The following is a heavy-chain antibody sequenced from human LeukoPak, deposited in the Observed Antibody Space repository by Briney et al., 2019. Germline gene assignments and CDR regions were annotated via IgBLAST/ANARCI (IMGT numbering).Heavy chain of an antibody. J-gene: IGHJ4*02. CDR1: GGSISSGGNY. CDR2: ISTSERI. Sequence: SQTLSLTCTVSGGSISSGGNYWSWIRQPAGKGLEWIGHISTSERITSNPSLKSRVTISLDESKNQFSLKLSSVTAADTAVYYRARAVGIFDWLPLFDYWGQGILVTVSS. CDR3: ARAVGIFDWLPLFDY. D-gene: IGHD3-9*01. V-gene: IGHV4-61*09.